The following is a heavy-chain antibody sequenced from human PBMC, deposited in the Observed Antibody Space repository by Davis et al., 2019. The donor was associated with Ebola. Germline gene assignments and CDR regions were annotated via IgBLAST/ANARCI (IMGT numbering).Heavy chain of an antibody. CDR3: ASLELLLTSIAARGDAFDI. Sequence: GESLKISCVASQFAFSSNHMTWVRQVAGKGLEWVSYISSSSSTIYYADSVKGRFTISRDNAKNSLYLQMNSLRDEDTAVYYCASLELLLTSIAARGDAFDIWGQGTMVTVSS. CDR2: ISSSSSTI. D-gene: IGHD6-6*01. CDR1: QFAFSSNH. J-gene: IGHJ3*02. V-gene: IGHV3-48*02.